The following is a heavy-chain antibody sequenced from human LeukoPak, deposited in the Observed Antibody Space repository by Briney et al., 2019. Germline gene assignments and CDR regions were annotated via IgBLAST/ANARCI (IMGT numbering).Heavy chain of an antibody. CDR2: IKEDGGEK. D-gene: IGHD6-13*01. V-gene: IGHV3-7*01. CDR1: GFTFTDYW. J-gene: IGHJ4*01. Sequence: AGGSLRLSCAVAGFTFTDYWMNWVRQAPGKGLEWVASIKEDGGEKSYVDSVKGRFTISRDNAENSLYLQMSSLRVEDTAIYYCARDGVAAGLYFDLWGQGALVTVSS. CDR3: ARDGVAAGLYFDL.